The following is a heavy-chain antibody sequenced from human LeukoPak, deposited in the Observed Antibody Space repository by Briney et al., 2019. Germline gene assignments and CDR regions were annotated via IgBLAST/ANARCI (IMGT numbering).Heavy chain of an antibody. CDR1: GGTFSSYA. J-gene: IGHJ4*02. CDR2: IIPIFGTA. Sequence: ASVKVSCKASGGTFSSYAISWVRQAPGQGLEWMGGIIPIFGTANYAQKFQGRVTITADESTSTAYMELSSLRSEDTAVYYCARGTDTGGIAVAGVIDYWGQGTLVTVSS. D-gene: IGHD6-19*01. V-gene: IGHV1-69*13. CDR3: ARGTDTGGIAVAGVIDY.